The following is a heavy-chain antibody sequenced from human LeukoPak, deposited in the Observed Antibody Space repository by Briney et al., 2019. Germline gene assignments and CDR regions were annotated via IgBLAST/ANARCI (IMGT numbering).Heavy chain of an antibody. Sequence: GGSLRLSCAASGFTFSSYEMNWVRQAPGKGLEWVSYISSSGSTIYYADSVKGRFTISRDIAKNSLYLQMNSLRAEDTAVHYCAELGITMIGGVWGKGTTVTISS. D-gene: IGHD3-10*02. CDR3: AELGITMIGGV. V-gene: IGHV3-48*03. CDR1: GFTFSSYE. CDR2: ISSSGSTI. J-gene: IGHJ6*04.